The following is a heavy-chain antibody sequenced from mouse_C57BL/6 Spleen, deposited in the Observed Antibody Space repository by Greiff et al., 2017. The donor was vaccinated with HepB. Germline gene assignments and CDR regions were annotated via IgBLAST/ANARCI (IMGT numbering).Heavy chain of an antibody. D-gene: IGHD2-5*01. Sequence: EVMLVESGGGLVQPGGSLKLSCAASGFTFSDYYMYWVRQTPEKRLEWVAYISNGGGSTYYPDTVKGRFTISRDNAKNTLYLQMSRLKSEDTAMYYCARRGYSNFYFDYWGQGTTLTVSS. V-gene: IGHV5-12*01. CDR3: ARRGYSNFYFDY. CDR1: GFTFSDYY. J-gene: IGHJ2*01. CDR2: ISNGGGST.